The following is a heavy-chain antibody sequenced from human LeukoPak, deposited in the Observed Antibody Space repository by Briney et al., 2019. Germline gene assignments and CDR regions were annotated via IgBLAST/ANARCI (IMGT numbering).Heavy chain of an antibody. CDR1: GGSISSYY. CDR2: IYYSGST. J-gene: IGHJ4*02. CDR3: ARERVVVVVPAASEIYYFDY. V-gene: IGHV4-59*12. Sequence: SETLSLTCTVSGGSISSYYWSWIRQPPGKGLEWIGYIYYSGSTNYNPSLKGRVTISVDTSKNQFSLKLSSVTAADTAVYYCARERVVVVVPAASEIYYFDYWGQGTLVTVSS. D-gene: IGHD2-2*01.